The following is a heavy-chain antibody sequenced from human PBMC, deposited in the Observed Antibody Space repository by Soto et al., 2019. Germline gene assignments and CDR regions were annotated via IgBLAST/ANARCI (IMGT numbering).Heavy chain of an antibody. J-gene: IGHJ6*02. CDR1: GGSISSYY. Sequence: SETLSLTCTVSGGSISSYYWSWIRQPPGKGLEWIGYIYYSGSTNYNPSLKSRVTISVDTSKNQFSLKLSSVTAADTAVYYCARVCGSGSYRWHYYYSGMDVWGQGTTVTVSS. D-gene: IGHD3-10*01. CDR3: ARVCGSGSYRWHYYYSGMDV. CDR2: IYYSGST. V-gene: IGHV4-59*01.